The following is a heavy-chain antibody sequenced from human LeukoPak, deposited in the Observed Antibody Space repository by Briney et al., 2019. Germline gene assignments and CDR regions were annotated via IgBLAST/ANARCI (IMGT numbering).Heavy chain of an antibody. CDR1: GGSFSGYY. Sequence: SETLSLTCAVYGGSFSGYYWSWIRQPPGKGLEWIGYIYYSGSTYYNPSLKSRVTISIDTSKNQFSLKLNSVTAADTAVYYCARDAGYSYGPWDVWGQGTTVTVSS. D-gene: IGHD5-18*01. V-gene: IGHV4-30-4*08. CDR3: ARDAGYSYGPWDV. CDR2: IYYSGST. J-gene: IGHJ6*02.